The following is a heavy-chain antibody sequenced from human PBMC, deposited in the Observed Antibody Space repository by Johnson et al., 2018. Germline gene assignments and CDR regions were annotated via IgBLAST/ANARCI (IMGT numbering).Heavy chain of an antibody. Sequence: QVQLQESGPGLVKPSETLSLTCTVSGGSISSSSYYWGWIRQPPGKGLDWIGYIYYSGSTNYNPSLKSPVTLSVDTSKNQLSLKLSSVPAADTAVYDCARDNKNEAFDIWGQGTMVTVSS. CDR1: GGSISSSSYY. D-gene: IGHD1/OR15-1a*01. V-gene: IGHV4-61*01. CDR2: IYYSGST. J-gene: IGHJ3*02. CDR3: ARDNKNEAFDI.